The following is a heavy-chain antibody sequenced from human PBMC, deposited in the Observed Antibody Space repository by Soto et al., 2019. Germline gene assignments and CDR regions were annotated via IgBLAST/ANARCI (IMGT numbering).Heavy chain of an antibody. CDR1: GGTFSSYT. J-gene: IGHJ3*02. CDR2: IIPILGIA. Sequence: QVQLVQSGAEVKKPGSSVKVSCKASGGTFSSYTISWVRQAPGQGLEWMGRIIPILGIANYAQKFQGRVTITADKSTSTAYMELSRLRSEDTAVYYCAREVLWFGELSPQSAFDIWGQGTMVTVSS. V-gene: IGHV1-69*08. CDR3: AREVLWFGELSPQSAFDI. D-gene: IGHD3-10*01.